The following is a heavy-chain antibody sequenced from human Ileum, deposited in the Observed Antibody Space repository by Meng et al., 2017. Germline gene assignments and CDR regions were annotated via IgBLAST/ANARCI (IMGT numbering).Heavy chain of an antibody. Sequence: QLQLKAAGPTLRRPSETLAPACTVSAVSVHSGSYYWSWIRQPPGKGLEWIGHIYYSGSTNYNPSLTSRVTISVDMSKTQFSLTLNSVTAADTAIYFCARSSTSPASYFFDYWGQGTLVTVSS. D-gene: IGHD6-6*01. CDR1: AVSVHSGSYY. CDR3: ARSSTSPASYFFDY. V-gene: IGHV4-61*01. CDR2: IYYSGST. J-gene: IGHJ4*02.